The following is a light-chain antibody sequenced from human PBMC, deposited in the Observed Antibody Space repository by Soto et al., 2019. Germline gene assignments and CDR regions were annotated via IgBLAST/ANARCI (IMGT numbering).Light chain of an antibody. CDR1: QNIGTY. CDR2: GAS. CDR3: QQYGTPPRWT. J-gene: IGKJ1*01. Sequence: IVLTQSPGTLSLSPGERATLSCRASQNIGTYLAWYQHKPGQAPSVLIFGASTRANGVPDRFSGSGSGTDFTLTISRLDPVDFAVYYCQQYGTPPRWTFGQGTKVDI. V-gene: IGKV3-20*01.